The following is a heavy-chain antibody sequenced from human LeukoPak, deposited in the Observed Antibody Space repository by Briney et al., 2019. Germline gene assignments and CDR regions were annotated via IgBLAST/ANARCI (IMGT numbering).Heavy chain of an antibody. CDR1: GFTFSSYG. J-gene: IGHJ6*02. CDR2: ISSSSSTI. CDR3: ARDLDVVPAPMTYGMDV. D-gene: IGHD2-2*01. V-gene: IGHV3-48*04. Sequence: PGGSLRLSCAASGFTFSSYGMHWVRQAPGKGLEWVSYISSSSSTINYADSVKGRFTISRDNAKNSLYLQMNSLRAEDTTVYYCARDLDVVPAPMTYGMDVWGQGTTVTVSS.